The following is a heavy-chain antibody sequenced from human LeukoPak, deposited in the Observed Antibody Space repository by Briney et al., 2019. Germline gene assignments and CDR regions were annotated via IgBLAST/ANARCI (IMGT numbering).Heavy chain of an antibody. V-gene: IGHV3-74*01. CDR2: INQDGRYI. Sequence: PGGTLRLSCAASGFTFDRYWMHWVRQTPGKRLVWVSRINQDGRYITYADSVQGRFTISRDTAKNTLFLQMNSLRAEDTAVYYCARESMVGGALQDGGQGALVTVSS. D-gene: IGHD2-8*01. J-gene: IGHJ4*02. CDR3: ARESMVGGALQD. CDR1: GFTFDRYW.